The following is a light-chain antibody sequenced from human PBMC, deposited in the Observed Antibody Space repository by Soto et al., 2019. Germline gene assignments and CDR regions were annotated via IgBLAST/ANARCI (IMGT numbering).Light chain of an antibody. CDR1: QSVSSSY. CDR3: QQYGSSPIT. V-gene: IGKV3-20*01. CDR2: GAT. J-gene: IGKJ5*01. Sequence: EIVLTQSPGTLSLSPGERATLSCRASQSVSSSYLAWYQQKPGQAPRLLIYGATSRDTGIPDRFSGSGSGTEFTLTISRLEPEDCAVYYCQQYGSSPITFGQGTRLEIK.